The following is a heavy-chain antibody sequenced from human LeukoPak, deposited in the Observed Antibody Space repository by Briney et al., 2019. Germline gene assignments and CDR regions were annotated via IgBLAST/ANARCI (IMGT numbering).Heavy chain of an antibody. D-gene: IGHD2-2*01. J-gene: IGHJ4*02. V-gene: IGHV1-18*01. Sequence: ASVKVSCKASGYTFSGYGISWVRQAPGQGLEWMGWINTYNDNTNYAQKLQGRVTMTTDTSTTTAYMELRSLRSDDTAVYYCARDRNIHCSSSTCYPVWDYWGQGTLVTVSS. CDR3: ARDRNIHCSSSTCYPVWDY. CDR2: INTYNDNT. CDR1: GYTFSGYG.